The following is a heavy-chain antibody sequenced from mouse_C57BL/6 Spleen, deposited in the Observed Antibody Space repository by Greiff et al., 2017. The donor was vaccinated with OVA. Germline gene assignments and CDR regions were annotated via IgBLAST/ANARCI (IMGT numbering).Heavy chain of an antibody. D-gene: IGHD2-5*01. V-gene: IGHV1-66*01. CDR2: IYPGSGNT. Sequence: QVQLQQSGPELVKPGASVKISCKASGYSFTSYYIHWVKQRPGQGLEWIGWIYPGSGNTKYNEKFKGKATLTADTSSSTAYMQLSSLTSEDSAVYYCARELGYSNPAFDVWGTGTTVTVSS. CDR1: GYSFTSYY. CDR3: ARELGYSNPAFDV. J-gene: IGHJ1*03.